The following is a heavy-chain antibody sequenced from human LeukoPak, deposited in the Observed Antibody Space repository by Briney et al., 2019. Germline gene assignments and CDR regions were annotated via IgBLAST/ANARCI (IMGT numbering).Heavy chain of an antibody. D-gene: IGHD2-21*01. CDR3: AKALASNPYYGLDV. CDR1: GFTFSSYG. J-gene: IGHJ6*02. Sequence: GGSLRLSCAASGFTFSSYGMGWVRQAPGRGLEWVSGISGSGSNTDYADSVKGRFTISRDNSKNTLYLQMSSLRAEDTALYYCAKALASNPYYGLDVWGQGTTVTVSS. V-gene: IGHV3-23*01. CDR2: ISGSGSNT.